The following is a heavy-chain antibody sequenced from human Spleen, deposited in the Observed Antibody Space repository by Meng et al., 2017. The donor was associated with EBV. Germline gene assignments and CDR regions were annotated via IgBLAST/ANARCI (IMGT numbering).Heavy chain of an antibody. CDR3: ARDVRPLGDLGL. CDR1: GASVTSVNSS. CDR2: IDHSGST. Sequence: VQIEESGPGLVKPSETLSLICTVCGASVTSVNSSWTWIRQPQEKGLEWVGSIDHSGSTDYNPSLKSRVTISVDTSNNQISLDLNSVTAADTAVYCCARDVRPLGDLGLWGQGTLVTVSS. V-gene: IGHV4-61*01. J-gene: IGHJ4*02. D-gene: IGHD3-16*01.